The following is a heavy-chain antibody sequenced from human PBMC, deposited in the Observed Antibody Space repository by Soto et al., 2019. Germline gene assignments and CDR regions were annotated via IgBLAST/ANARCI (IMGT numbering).Heavy chain of an antibody. CDR2: INPNSGGT. CDR3: ARQGAGYCRGGSGYSPHTPFDY. D-gene: IGHD2-15*01. CDR1: GYSFTGYY. Sequence: QVQLVQSGAEVKKPGASVKVSCKASGYSFTGYYMHWVRQAPGQGLEWMGWINPNSGGTNYAQKFQGWVTMTRDTSISRAYMELSRLRYDDTAVYYCARQGAGYCRGGSGYSPHTPFDYWGQGTLVPVSS. J-gene: IGHJ4*02. V-gene: IGHV1-2*04.